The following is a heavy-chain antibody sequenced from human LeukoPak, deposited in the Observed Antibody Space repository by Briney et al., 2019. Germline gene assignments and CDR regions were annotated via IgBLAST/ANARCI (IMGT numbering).Heavy chain of an antibody. Sequence: GGSLRLSCAASGFTFSDHYMSWVRQAPGKGLEWVSYISDSSGYTNYADSVKGRFTISRDNAKNSLYLQMNSLRAEDTAVYYCARGPKGYYGMDVWGQGTTVTVSS. CDR2: ISDSSGYT. CDR3: ARGPKGYYGMDV. J-gene: IGHJ6*02. V-gene: IGHV3-11*05. CDR1: GFTFSDHY.